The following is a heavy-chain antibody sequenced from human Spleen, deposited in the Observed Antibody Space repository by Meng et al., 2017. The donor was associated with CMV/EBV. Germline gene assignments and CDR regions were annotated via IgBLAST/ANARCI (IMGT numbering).Heavy chain of an antibody. J-gene: IGHJ4*02. V-gene: IGHV1-3*01. CDR2: INAGNGNT. Sequence: QVQLVQSGAEVKKPGASVKCSCKASGYTFTSYAMHWVRQAPGQRLEWMGWINAGNGNTKYSQKCQGRVTITRDTSASTAYMELSSLRSEDTAVYYCARGRGSSGTPPDYWGQGTLVTVSS. CDR1: GYTFTSYA. D-gene: IGHD6-25*01. CDR3: ARGRGSSGTPPDY.